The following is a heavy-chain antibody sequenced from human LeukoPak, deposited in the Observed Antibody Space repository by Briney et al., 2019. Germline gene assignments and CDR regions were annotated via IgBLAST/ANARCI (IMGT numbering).Heavy chain of an antibody. Sequence: GGPLRLSCAASGFTFSDYWMHWVRQAPGKGLVWVSHISGDGSSTSYADSVKGRFTISRDNAKNTLYLQMNSLRAEDTAVYYCARDIVGSGFDYWGQGTLVTVSS. D-gene: IGHD2-15*01. V-gene: IGHV3-74*01. CDR2: ISGDGSST. CDR3: ARDIVGSGFDY. J-gene: IGHJ4*02. CDR1: GFTFSDYW.